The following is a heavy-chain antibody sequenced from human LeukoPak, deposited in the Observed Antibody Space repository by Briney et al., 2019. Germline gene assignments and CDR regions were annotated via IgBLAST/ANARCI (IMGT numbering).Heavy chain of an antibody. V-gene: IGHV4-39*01. CDR1: GGSISSSSYY. Sequence: SETLSLTCTVSGGSISSSSYYWGWIRQPPGKGLEWIGSISYSGSTYYNPSLKSLTTISVDTSKNQFSLKLSSVTAADTAVYYCARHIVVVTATNWFDPWGQGTLVTVSS. CDR3: ARHIVVVTATNWFDP. D-gene: IGHD2-21*02. CDR2: ISYSGST. J-gene: IGHJ5*02.